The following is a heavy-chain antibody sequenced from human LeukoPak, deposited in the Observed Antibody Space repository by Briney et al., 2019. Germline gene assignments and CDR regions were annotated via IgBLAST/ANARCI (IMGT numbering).Heavy chain of an antibody. CDR1: GYTFTSYD. CDR3: AVSGWRYYYYYYGMDV. J-gene: IGHJ6*02. D-gene: IGHD6-19*01. Sequence: ASVKVSCKASGYTFTSYDINWVRQATGQGLEWMGWMNPNSGNTGYAQKFQGRVTMTRNTSISTAYMELSSLRTEDTAVYYCAVSGWRYYYYYYGMDVWGQGTTVTVSS. V-gene: IGHV1-8*01. CDR2: MNPNSGNT.